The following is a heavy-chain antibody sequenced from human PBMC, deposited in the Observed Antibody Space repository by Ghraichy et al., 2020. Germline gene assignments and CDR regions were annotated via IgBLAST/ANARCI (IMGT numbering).Heavy chain of an antibody. Sequence: GALRLSCAASGFTFSSYAMSWVRQAPGKGLEWVSAISASGGSTYYADSVKGRFTISRDNSKNTLYLQMNSLRAEDTAVYYCAVGPRYGSGPQPFDYWGRGTLVTVSS. CDR2: ISASGGST. D-gene: IGHD3-10*01. CDR1: GFTFSSYA. V-gene: IGHV3-23*01. CDR3: AVGPRYGSGPQPFDY. J-gene: IGHJ4*02.